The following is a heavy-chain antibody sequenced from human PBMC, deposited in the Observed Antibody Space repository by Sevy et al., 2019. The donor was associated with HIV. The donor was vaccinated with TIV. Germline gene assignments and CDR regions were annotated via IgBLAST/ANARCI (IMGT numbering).Heavy chain of an antibody. CDR1: GVSISSSSYY. V-gene: IGHV4-39*01. CDR3: ARGGDSGWFLRWFDP. J-gene: IGHJ5*02. Sequence: SETLSLTCTVSGVSISSSSYYWVWIRQPPGKGLEWIGSIYYSGSTYYNPSLKSRVTISVDTSKNQFSLTVSSLTAADTAVYYCARGGDSGWFLRWFDPWGQGTLVTVSS. D-gene: IGHD6-19*01. CDR2: IYYSGST.